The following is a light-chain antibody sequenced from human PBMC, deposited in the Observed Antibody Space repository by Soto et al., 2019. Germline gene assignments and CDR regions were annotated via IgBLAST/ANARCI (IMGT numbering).Light chain of an antibody. CDR1: QSVSSN. Sequence: EIVMTQSPATLSVSPGERATLSCRASQSVSSNLAWHQQKPGQAPRLLIHGASSRATGIPDRISGSGSGTDFTLTISRLEPEDFAVYYCQQYGSSPITFGQGTRLEIK. CDR2: GAS. CDR3: QQYGSSPIT. V-gene: IGKV3-20*01. J-gene: IGKJ5*01.